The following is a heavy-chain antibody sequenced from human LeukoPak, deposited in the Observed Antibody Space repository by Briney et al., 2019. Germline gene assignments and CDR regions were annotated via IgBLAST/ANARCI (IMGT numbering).Heavy chain of an antibody. CDR1: GFTFSSYG. D-gene: IGHD3-22*01. Sequence: GGSLRLSCAASGFTFSSYGMHWVRQAPGKGLEWVAVISYDGSNKYYADSVKGRFTISRDNSKNTLYLQMNSLRAEDTAVYYCAKDHDTSGYYPDPFDIWGQGTMVTVSS. V-gene: IGHV3-30*18. J-gene: IGHJ3*02. CDR2: ISYDGSNK. CDR3: AKDHDTSGYYPDPFDI.